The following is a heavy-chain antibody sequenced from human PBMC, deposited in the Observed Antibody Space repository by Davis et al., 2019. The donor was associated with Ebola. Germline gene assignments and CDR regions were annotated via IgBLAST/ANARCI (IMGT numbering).Heavy chain of an antibody. CDR2: ITSRSSYM. D-gene: IGHD5-12*01. CDR3: ARWTATDRAFDI. Sequence: GESLKISCAASGFTFNKYTMNWVRQTPGKGLEWLSSITSRSSYMFYADSVKGRFTISRDNAKNSLYLQMNSLRDEDTAVYYCARWTATDRAFDIWGQGTMVTVSS. CDR1: GFTFNKYT. J-gene: IGHJ3*02. V-gene: IGHV3-21*01.